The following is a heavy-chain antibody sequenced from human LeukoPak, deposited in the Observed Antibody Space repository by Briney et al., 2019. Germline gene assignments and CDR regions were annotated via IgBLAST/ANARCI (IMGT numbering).Heavy chain of an antibody. J-gene: IGHJ6*03. Sequence: GESLKISCQGSGYNFPIYWIDWVRQMPGQGLEWMGIIYPDDSNTIYGPSFQGQVTISADKSINTAYLEWSSLKASDTAIYYCARQGAAGKYYYYYMDVWGKGTTVTVSS. CDR3: ARQGAAGKYYYYYMDV. CDR2: IYPDDSNT. V-gene: IGHV5-51*01. D-gene: IGHD6-13*01. CDR1: GYNFPIYW.